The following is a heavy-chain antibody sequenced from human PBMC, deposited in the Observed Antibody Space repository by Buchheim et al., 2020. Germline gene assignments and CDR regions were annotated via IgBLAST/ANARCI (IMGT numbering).Heavy chain of an antibody. CDR3: ARTLAYCGGDCYYFDY. CDR2: MNPNRGNT. V-gene: IGHV1-8*01. CDR1: GYTFTSYD. J-gene: IGHJ4*02. Sequence: QVQLVQSGAEVKKPGAPVKVSCKASGYTFTSYDINWVRQATGQGLEWMGWMNPNRGNTGYAQKFQGRVTMTRNTSISTAYMELSSLRSEDTAVYYCARTLAYCGGDCYYFDYWGQGTL. D-gene: IGHD2-21*02.